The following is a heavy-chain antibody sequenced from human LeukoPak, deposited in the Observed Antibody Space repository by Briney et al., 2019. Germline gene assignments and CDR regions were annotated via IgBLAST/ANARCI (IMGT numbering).Heavy chain of an antibody. D-gene: IGHD2-15*01. Sequence: ASVKVSCKASGYTFTSYGISWVRQAPGQGLEWMGGIIPIFGTANYAQKFQGRVTITADESTSTAYMELSSLRSDDTAVYYCARDSAYCSGGSCYSGYWGQGTLVTVSS. CDR3: ARDSAYCSGGSCYSGY. CDR1: GYTFTSYG. CDR2: IIPIFGTA. J-gene: IGHJ4*02. V-gene: IGHV1-69*13.